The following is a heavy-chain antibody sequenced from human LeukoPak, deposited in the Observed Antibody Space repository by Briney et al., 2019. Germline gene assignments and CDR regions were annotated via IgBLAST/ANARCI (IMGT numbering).Heavy chain of an antibody. J-gene: IGHJ5*02. D-gene: IGHD3-10*01. CDR3: ARVVMVRGNSWFDP. Sequence: PSESLSLTCTVSGYSISSGYYWGWIRQPAGKGLEWIGRIYTSGSTNYNPSLKSRVTISVDTSKNQFSLKLSSVTAADTAVYYCARVVMVRGNSWFDPWGQGTLVTVSS. CDR2: IYTSGST. CDR1: GYSISSGYY. V-gene: IGHV4-61*02.